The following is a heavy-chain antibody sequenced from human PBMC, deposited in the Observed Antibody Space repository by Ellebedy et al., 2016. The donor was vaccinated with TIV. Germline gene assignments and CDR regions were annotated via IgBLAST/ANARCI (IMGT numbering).Heavy chain of an antibody. V-gene: IGHV3-30*02. Sequence: GGSLRLXXAASGFTFSSYGMHWVRQAPGKGLEWVAVIWYDGSNKYYADSVKGRFTISRDNSKNTLYLQMNSLRAEDTAVYYCAKEYYYYYYYMDVWGKGTTVTVSS. CDR2: IWYDGSNK. CDR1: GFTFSSYG. CDR3: AKEYYYYYYYMDV. J-gene: IGHJ6*03.